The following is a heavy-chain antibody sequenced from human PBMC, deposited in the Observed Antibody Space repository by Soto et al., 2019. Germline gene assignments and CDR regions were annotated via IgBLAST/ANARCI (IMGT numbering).Heavy chain of an antibody. D-gene: IGHD6-6*01. Sequence: ASVKVSCKASGYTFTSYGISWVRQAPGQGLEWVGWISAYNGNTNYAQKLQGRVTMTTDTSTSTAYMELRSLRSDDTAVYYCARMYSSSSGVDYYYYGMDVWGQGTTVTVSS. CDR1: GYTFTSYG. CDR3: ARMYSSSSGVDYYYYGMDV. CDR2: ISAYNGNT. V-gene: IGHV1-18*04. J-gene: IGHJ6*02.